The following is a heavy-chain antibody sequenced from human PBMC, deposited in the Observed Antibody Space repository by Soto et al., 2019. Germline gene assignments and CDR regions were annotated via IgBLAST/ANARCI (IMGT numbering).Heavy chain of an antibody. D-gene: IGHD2-15*01. CDR1: GFTFSSYG. Sequence: QVQLVESGGGVVQPGRSLRLSCAASGFTFSSYGMHWVRQAPGKGLEWVAVISYDGSNKYYADSVKGRFTISRDNSKNTLYLQMNSLRAEDTAVYYCSTGLRWTSTDDYWGQGTLVTVSS. V-gene: IGHV3-30*03. J-gene: IGHJ4*02. CDR3: STGLRWTSTDDY. CDR2: ISYDGSNK.